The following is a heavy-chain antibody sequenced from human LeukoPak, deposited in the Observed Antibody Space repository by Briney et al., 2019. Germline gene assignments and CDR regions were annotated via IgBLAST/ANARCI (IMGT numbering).Heavy chain of an antibody. CDR2: ICGSGGIT. CDR3: SKDGDYSGSYYVFDY. V-gene: IGHV3-23*01. CDR1: GFTFSSYA. J-gene: IGHJ4*02. D-gene: IGHD1-26*01. Sequence: PGGSLRLSCAASGFTFSSYAMSCVPHAPGKGLEWVSAICGSGGITYYADSLKGRFTISRDNSKNSLYLQMNSLRTEDTALYYCSKDGDYSGSYYVFDYWGQGTLVTVSS.